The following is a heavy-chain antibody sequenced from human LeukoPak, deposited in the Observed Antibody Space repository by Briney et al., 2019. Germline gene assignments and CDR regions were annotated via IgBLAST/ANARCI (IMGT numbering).Heavy chain of an antibody. CDR2: ISGSGLRT. V-gene: IGHV3-23*01. D-gene: IGHD3-22*01. J-gene: IGHJ3*02. CDR1: GFTFSNYN. Sequence: PGGSLRLSCAASGFTFSNYNMNWVRQAPGKGLEWVSAISGSGLRTYYADSVKGRFTISRDISKNTLYLQMDSLRAEGTAVYYCAKDRVSMIVVVAFDIWGQGTMVTVSS. CDR3: AKDRVSMIVVVAFDI.